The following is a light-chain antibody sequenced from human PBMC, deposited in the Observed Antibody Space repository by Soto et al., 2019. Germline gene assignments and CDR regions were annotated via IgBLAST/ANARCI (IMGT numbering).Light chain of an antibody. J-gene: IGLJ3*02. CDR1: SSNIGNNY. Sequence: QSVLTQPPSVSAAPGQKVTISCSGSSSNIGNNYVSWYQQLPGTAPKLLIYDNDKRPSGIPDRFSGSKSGTSATLGITGLQTGDEDDYDCGTWDSSLSAVVFGGGTQLTVL. CDR2: DND. CDR3: GTWDSSLSAVV. V-gene: IGLV1-51*01.